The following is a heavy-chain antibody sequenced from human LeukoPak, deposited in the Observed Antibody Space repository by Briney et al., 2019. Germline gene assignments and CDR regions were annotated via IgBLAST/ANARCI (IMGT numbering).Heavy chain of an antibody. CDR2: IYYSGST. CDR3: ARGMVRGVRTYYYYMDV. CDR1: GDSISNYY. J-gene: IGHJ6*03. V-gene: IGHV4-59*01. Sequence: SETLSLTCTVSGDSISNYYWSWIRQPPGKGLEWIGYIYYSGSTNYNPSLKSRVTISVDTSKNQFSLKLSSVTAADTVVYYCARGMVRGVRTYYYYMDVWGKGTTVTVSS. D-gene: IGHD3-10*01.